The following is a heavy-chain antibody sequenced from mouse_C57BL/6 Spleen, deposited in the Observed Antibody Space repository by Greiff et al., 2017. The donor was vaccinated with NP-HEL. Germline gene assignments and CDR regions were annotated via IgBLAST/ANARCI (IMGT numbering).Heavy chain of an antibody. D-gene: IGHD1-1*01. CDR2: IYPGSGST. J-gene: IGHJ1*03. CDR1: GYTFTSYW. CDR3: AKPSDYYGKGDWYVDV. V-gene: IGHV1-55*01. Sequence: QVQLQQSGAELVKPGASVKMSCKASGYTFTSYWITWVKQRPGQGLEWIGDIYPGSGSTNYNEKFKSKATLTVDTSSSTAYMQLSSLTSEDSAVYYCAKPSDYYGKGDWYVDVWGTGTTVTVSS.